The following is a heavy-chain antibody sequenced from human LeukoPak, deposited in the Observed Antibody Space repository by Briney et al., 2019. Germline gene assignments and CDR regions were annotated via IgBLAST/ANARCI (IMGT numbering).Heavy chain of an antibody. CDR1: GYSFTSYW. V-gene: IGHV5-51*01. CDR3: ARRPLDDSTTYYALDI. Sequence: LGESLKISCKGSGYSFTSYWIGWVRPMPGKGLELMGIIYPGDSDTRYSPSFQGQVTISADKSISTAYLQWSSLKASDTAMYYCARRPLDDSTTYYALDIWGQGTMVTVSS. CDR2: IYPGDSDT. D-gene: IGHD2/OR15-2a*01. J-gene: IGHJ3*02.